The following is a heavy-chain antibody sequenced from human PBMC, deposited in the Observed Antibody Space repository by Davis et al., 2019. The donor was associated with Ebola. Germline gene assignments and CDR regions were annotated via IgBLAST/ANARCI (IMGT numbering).Heavy chain of an antibody. V-gene: IGHV3-30*04. D-gene: IGHD5-12*01. J-gene: IGHJ4*02. Sequence: GESLKISCAASGFTFSSYAMHWVRQAPGKGLEWMTVISYDGSDKYYADSVKGRFTISRDNSKNTLYLQMNSLRAEDTAVYYCARDAFSGRIDYWGQGTLVTVSS. CDR1: GFTFSSYA. CDR3: ARDAFSGRIDY. CDR2: ISYDGSDK.